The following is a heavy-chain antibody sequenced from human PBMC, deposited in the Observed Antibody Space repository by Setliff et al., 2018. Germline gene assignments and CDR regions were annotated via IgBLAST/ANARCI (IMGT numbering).Heavy chain of an antibody. Sequence: ASVKVSCKASGYTFTSYAVHWVRQAPGQRLEWMGWINTGNGNTKYSQNFQGRVIMTRNTSISTAYLELNTLRSDDTAVYYCARDQYTSGWYGPPESYFDCWGLGILVTVSS. CDR2: INTGNGNT. V-gene: IGHV1-3*04. J-gene: IGHJ4*01. CDR1: GYTFTSYA. D-gene: IGHD6-19*01. CDR3: ARDQYTSGWYGPPESYFDC.